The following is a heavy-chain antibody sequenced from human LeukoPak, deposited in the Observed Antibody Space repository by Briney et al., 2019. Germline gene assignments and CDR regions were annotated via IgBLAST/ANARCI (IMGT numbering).Heavy chain of an antibody. V-gene: IGHV3-11*05. CDR1: GFTFSDYY. CDR2: ISKRGTST. J-gene: IGHJ4*02. CDR3: ARVRSSGSPLDY. D-gene: IGHD3-10*01. Sequence: GGALRLSCAASGFTFSDYYMSWIRQAPGKGLEWVSYISKRGTSTNYADSVKGRFSISRDNAKQSLYLQLNSLTAEDTAVYYCARVRSSGSPLDYWGQGTLVTVSS.